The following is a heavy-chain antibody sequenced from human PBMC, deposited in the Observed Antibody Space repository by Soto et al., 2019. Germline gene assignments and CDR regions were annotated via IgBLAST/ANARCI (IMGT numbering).Heavy chain of an antibody. CDR2: ISASNGNT. CDR3: ARVYYSIVYHRRLDSTDI. D-gene: IGHD3-22*01. Sequence: ASVKVSCKASGYTFSNFGISWVRQAPGQGLEWMGWISASNGNTNYAQKLQGRVTMTTDTSTSTAYMELSSLRSEDTAVYYCARVYYSIVYHRRLDSTDIWCQGTMVTGSS. V-gene: IGHV1-18*01. J-gene: IGHJ3*02. CDR1: GYTFSNFG.